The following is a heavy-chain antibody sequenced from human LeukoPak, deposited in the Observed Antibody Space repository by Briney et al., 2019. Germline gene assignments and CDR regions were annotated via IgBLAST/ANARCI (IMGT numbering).Heavy chain of an antibody. V-gene: IGHV3-33*01. CDR2: RWYDGSNK. D-gene: IGHD3-3*01. Sequence: QPGRSLRLSCAASGFTFSSYCMHWVRQDPGKGLEWVAFRWYDGSNKYYADSVKGRFTISRDNSKNTLYLQMNSLRAEDTAVYYCARDGLEWLFLNPEYYYYYMDVWGKGTTVTVSS. CDR1: GFTFSSYC. CDR3: ARDGLEWLFLNPEYYYYYMDV. J-gene: IGHJ6*03.